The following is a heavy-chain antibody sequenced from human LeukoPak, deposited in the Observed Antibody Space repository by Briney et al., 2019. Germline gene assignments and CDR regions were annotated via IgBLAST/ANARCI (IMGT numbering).Heavy chain of an antibody. CDR3: ARDKYSSGWATDY. D-gene: IGHD6-19*01. CDR2: IYSGGSI. J-gene: IGHJ4*02. CDR1: GFTFGDSA. V-gene: IGHV3-53*01. Sequence: PGRSLRLSCTASGFTFGDSAMSWVRQAPGKGLECVSVIYSGGSIYYADSVKGRFTISRDNSRNTLYLQMNSLRAEDTAVYYCARDKYSSGWATDYWGQGTLVTVSS.